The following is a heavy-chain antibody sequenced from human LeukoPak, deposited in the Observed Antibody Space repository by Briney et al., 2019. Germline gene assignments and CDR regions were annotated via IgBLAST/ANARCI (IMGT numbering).Heavy chain of an antibody. CDR2: INPNSGGT. CDR1: GYTFTGYY. J-gene: IGHJ3*02. Sequence: ASVKVSCKASGYTFTGYYMHWVRQAPGQGLEWMGRINPNSGGTNYAQKFQGRVTMTRDTSISTAYMELSRLRSDDTAVYYRARSGYYPDDAFDIWGQGTMVTVSS. D-gene: IGHD3-22*01. CDR3: ARSGYYPDDAFDI. V-gene: IGHV1-2*06.